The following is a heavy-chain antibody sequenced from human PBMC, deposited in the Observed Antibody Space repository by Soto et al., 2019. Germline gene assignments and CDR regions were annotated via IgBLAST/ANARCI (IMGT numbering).Heavy chain of an antibody. CDR2: IDTDGGGT. J-gene: IGHJ5*02. Sequence: EVQLVESGGGLVQPGGSLRVSCAASGFTLRSHRIHWVRQVPGKGLEWVSRIDTDGGGTSYADSVKGRFTISTDNAKNTVNLQLNGLRGEDTAVYYCATVFDLWGQGALVTVFS. CDR3: ATVFDL. CDR1: GFTLRSHR. V-gene: IGHV3-74*01.